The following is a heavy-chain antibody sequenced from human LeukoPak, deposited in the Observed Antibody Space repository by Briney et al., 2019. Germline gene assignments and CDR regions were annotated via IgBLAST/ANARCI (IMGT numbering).Heavy chain of an antibody. J-gene: IGHJ4*02. D-gene: IGHD6-13*01. Sequence: SETLSLTCTVSGGSISSSSYYWGWIRQPPGKALAWIGYIYYSGSTDYNPSLKSRVTISVDTSKNQFSLKLSSVTAADTAVYYCARGPSSSWSQYFDYWGQGTLVTVSS. V-gene: IGHV4-61*05. CDR3: ARGPSSSWSQYFDY. CDR1: GGSISSSSYY. CDR2: IYYSGST.